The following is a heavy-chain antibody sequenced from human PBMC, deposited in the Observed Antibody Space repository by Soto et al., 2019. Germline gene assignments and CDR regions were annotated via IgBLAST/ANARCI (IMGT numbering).Heavy chain of an antibody. CDR1: GFSLSADGVG. CDR3: AHAYGGSSWPNDAFDV. D-gene: IGHD6-13*01. J-gene: IGHJ3*01. V-gene: IGHV2-5*02. CDR2: IYWDDDT. Sequence: QITLKESGPTLVKPTQTLTLTCIFSGFSLSADGVGVGWIRQPPGKALEWLALIYWDDDTRYRPSQKRRLTIIKDTSKPHVVLTMTNTPPVATRTSCCAHAYGGSSWPNDAFDVWGQGRMVTVSS.